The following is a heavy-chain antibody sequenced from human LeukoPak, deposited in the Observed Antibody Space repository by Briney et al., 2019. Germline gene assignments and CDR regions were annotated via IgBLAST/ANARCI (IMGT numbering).Heavy chain of an antibody. D-gene: IGHD6-13*01. CDR2: ISYDGSNK. V-gene: IGHV3-30*03. CDR1: GFTFSSYG. CDR3: ARGPNVWYSSSWYYFDY. J-gene: IGHJ4*02. Sequence: GGSPRLSCAASGFTFSSYGMHWVRQAPGKGLEWVAVISYDGSNKYYADSVKGRFTISRDNSKNTLYLQMNSLRAEDTAVYYCARGPNVWYSSSWYYFDYWGQGTLVTVSS.